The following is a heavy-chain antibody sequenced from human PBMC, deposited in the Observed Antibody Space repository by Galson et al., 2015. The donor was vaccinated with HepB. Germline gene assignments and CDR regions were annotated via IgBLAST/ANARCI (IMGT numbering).Heavy chain of an antibody. J-gene: IGHJ4*02. Sequence: SVKVSCKASGGTFSSYAISWVRQAPGQGLEWMGGIIPIFGTANYAQKFQGRVTITADESTSTAYMELSSLRSEDTAVYYCARATNRRPSGSYYNFDYWGQGTLVTVSS. CDR1: GGTFSSYA. D-gene: IGHD1-26*01. CDR3: ARATNRRPSGSYYNFDY. CDR2: IIPIFGTA. V-gene: IGHV1-69*13.